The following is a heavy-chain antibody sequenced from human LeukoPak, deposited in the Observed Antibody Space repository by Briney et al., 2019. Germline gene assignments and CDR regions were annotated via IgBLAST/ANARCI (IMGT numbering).Heavy chain of an antibody. CDR3: ARGNDYVWGSYRYPFVFDP. V-gene: IGHV3-48*03. Sequence: GGSLRLSCAASGFTFSSYEMNWVRQAPGKGLEWVSYISSSGSTIYYADSVKGRFTISRDNAKNSLYLQMNSLRAEDTAVYYCARGNDYVWGSYRYPFVFDPWGQGTLVTVSS. D-gene: IGHD3-16*02. J-gene: IGHJ5*02. CDR1: GFTFSSYE. CDR2: ISSSGSTI.